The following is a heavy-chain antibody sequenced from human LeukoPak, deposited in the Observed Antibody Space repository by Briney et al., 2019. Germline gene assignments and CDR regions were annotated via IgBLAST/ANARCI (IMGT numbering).Heavy chain of an antibody. J-gene: IGHJ3*02. CDR1: GFTFSSYD. CDR2: IGTAGDT. Sequence: GGSPRLSCAASGFTFSSYDMHWVRQATGKGLEWVSAIGTAGDTYYPGSVKGRFTISRENAKNSLYLQMNSLRAGDTAVYYCARGQYYDSSGYSDDAFDIWGQGTMVTVSS. CDR3: ARGQYYDSSGYSDDAFDI. D-gene: IGHD3-22*01. V-gene: IGHV3-13*01.